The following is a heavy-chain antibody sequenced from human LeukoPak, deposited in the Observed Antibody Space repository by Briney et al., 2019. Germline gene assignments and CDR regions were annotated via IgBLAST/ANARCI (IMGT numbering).Heavy chain of an antibody. J-gene: IGHJ5*02. Sequence: SETLSLTXTVSGGSISSYYWSWIRQPAGKGLEWIGRIYTSGSTNYNPSLKSRVTMSVDTSKNQFSLKLSSVTAADTAVYYCARDLSNYGGNPFDPWGQGTLVTVSS. D-gene: IGHD4-23*01. CDR2: IYTSGST. CDR3: ARDLSNYGGNPFDP. CDR1: GGSISSYY. V-gene: IGHV4-4*07.